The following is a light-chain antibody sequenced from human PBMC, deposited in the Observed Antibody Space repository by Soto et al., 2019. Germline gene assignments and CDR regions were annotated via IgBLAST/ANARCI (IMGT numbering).Light chain of an antibody. J-gene: IGKJ5*01. Sequence: DIQMTQSPSTLSASVGDTVTITCGASQSISRWLAWYQQKPGKAPKILISDASILENGVPSRFRGTGSGTEFTLTISNLQTDDFATYFCQQYNSFSMITFGQGTRLEIK. V-gene: IGKV1-5*01. CDR1: QSISRW. CDR2: DAS. CDR3: QQYNSFSMIT.